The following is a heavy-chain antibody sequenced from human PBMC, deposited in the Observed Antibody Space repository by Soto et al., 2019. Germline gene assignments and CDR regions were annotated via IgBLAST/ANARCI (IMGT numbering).Heavy chain of an antibody. D-gene: IGHD6-19*01. V-gene: IGHV3-30-3*01. J-gene: IGHJ4*02. CDR3: ARGGSGSTGGYFDY. CDR2: ISYDGSNK. Sequence: PGGSLRLSCAASGFTFSSYAMHWVRQAPGKGLEWVAVISYDGSNKYYADSVNGRFTISRDNSKHTLYLQMNSLGAEDTAVYYCARGGSGSTGGYFDYWGQGTLVTVSS. CDR1: GFTFSSYA.